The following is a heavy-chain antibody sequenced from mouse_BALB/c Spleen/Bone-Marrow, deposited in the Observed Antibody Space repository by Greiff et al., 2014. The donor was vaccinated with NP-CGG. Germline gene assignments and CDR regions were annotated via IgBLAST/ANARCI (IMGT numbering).Heavy chain of an antibody. V-gene: IGHV2-9*02. CDR1: GFSLTTYG. Sequence: VHLVESGPGLVAPSQSLSITCTVSGFSLTTYGVHWVRQPPGKGLEWLGVLWADGSTNYNSALMSRLSISKDNSKSQVFLKMNSLQTDDTAVYYCARITTGTGAMDYWGQGTSVTVSS. CDR2: LWADGST. D-gene: IGHD1-1*01. J-gene: IGHJ4*01. CDR3: ARITTGTGAMDY.